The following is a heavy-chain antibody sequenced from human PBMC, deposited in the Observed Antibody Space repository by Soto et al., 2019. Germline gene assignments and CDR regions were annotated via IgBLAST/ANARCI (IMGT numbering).Heavy chain of an antibody. CDR3: ARGTTSRLVVYYYYMDV. J-gene: IGHJ6*03. CDR2: INPTNSGT. Sequence: QVQLVQSGAEGKKPGASVKVSCKASGYTFTDYYIHWVRQAPGQGRQWLGWINPTNSGTRYARSFQGRVTVTRDTSISTAYMELSSLRSDDTAVYSCARGTTSRLVVYYYYMDVWGFGTTVTVSS. V-gene: IGHV1-2*02. CDR1: GYTFTDYY.